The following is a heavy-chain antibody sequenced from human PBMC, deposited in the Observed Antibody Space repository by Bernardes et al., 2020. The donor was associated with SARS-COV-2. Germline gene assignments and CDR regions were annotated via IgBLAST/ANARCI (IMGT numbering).Heavy chain of an antibody. CDR3: ARWKRGIDY. Sequence: GGSLRLSCAASGFTFSSYAMHWVRQAPGKGLEWVAVISYDGSNKYYADSVKGRFTISRDNSKNTLYLQMNSLRAEDTAVYYCARWKRGIDYWGQGTLVTVSS. CDR2: ISYDGSNK. CDR1: GFTFSSYA. D-gene: IGHD1-1*01. J-gene: IGHJ4*02. V-gene: IGHV3-30-3*01.